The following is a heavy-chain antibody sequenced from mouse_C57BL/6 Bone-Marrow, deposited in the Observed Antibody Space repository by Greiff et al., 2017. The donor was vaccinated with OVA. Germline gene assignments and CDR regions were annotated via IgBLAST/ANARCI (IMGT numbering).Heavy chain of an antibody. CDR2: IYPRSGNT. V-gene: IGHV1-81*01. J-gene: IGHJ3*01. CDR1: GYTFTSYG. CDR3: ARYYYGSSYGAWFAY. D-gene: IGHD1-1*01. Sequence: VQLVESGAELARPGASVKLSCKASGYTFTSYGISWVKQRTGQGLEWIGEIYPRSGNTYYNEKFKGKATLTADKSSSTAYMELRSLTSEDSAVYFCARYYYGSSYGAWFAYWGQGTLVTVSA.